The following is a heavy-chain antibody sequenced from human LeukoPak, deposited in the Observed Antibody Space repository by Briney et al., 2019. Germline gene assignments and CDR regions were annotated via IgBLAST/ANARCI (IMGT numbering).Heavy chain of an antibody. CDR3: ARIIEMATIFAPFDP. D-gene: IGHD5-24*01. CDR2: IYHSGST. CDR1: GGSISSGGYS. V-gene: IGHV4-30-2*01. Sequence: PSQTLSLTCAVSGGSISSGGYSWSWIRQPPGKGLEWIWYIYHSGSTYYNPSLKSRVTISVDRSKNQFSLKLSSVTAADAAVYYCARIIEMATIFAPFDPWGQGTLVTVSS. J-gene: IGHJ5*02.